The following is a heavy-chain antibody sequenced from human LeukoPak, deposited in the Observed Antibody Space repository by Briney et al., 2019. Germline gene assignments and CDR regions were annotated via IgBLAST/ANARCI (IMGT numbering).Heavy chain of an antibody. CDR1: GGSISIGDYY. J-gene: IGHJ4*02. CDR2: IYYSGST. D-gene: IGHD3-22*01. CDR3: ARTTMKVPLFDY. Sequence: SETLSLTSTVSGGSISIGDYYSGWIRQPPRKGLEWIVYIYYSGSTYYNPSLKSLVTISVDTSKNHFSLKLSSVTAADTAVYYCARTTMKVPLFDYWGQGTLVLVSS. V-gene: IGHV4-30-4*08.